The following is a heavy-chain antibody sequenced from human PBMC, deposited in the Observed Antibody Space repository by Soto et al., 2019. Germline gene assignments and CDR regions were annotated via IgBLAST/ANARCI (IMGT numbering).Heavy chain of an antibody. CDR2: IYYTGTA. CDR1: GVSINSASYY. J-gene: IGHJ5*02. V-gene: IGHV4-31*03. Sequence: PSETLSLTCTVSGVSINSASYYWGWLRQHPGRGLEWFGHIYYTGTAYYNPSLKSRAAISLDTSKSQFSLTLTSVTAADTAVYFCAKVTRFCRSNGCFPISFAPWGQGTLVTVSS. D-gene: IGHD2-2*01. CDR3: AKVTRFCRSNGCFPISFAP.